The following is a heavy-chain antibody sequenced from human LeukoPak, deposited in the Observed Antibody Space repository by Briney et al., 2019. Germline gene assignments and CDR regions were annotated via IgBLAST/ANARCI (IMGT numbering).Heavy chain of an antibody. CDR3: ARARMQQLVLRDYYYYMDV. J-gene: IGHJ6*03. CDR2: ISYDGSNK. V-gene: IGHV3-30-3*01. D-gene: IGHD6-6*01. CDR1: GFTFSSYA. Sequence: PGGPLRLSCAASGFTFSSYAMHWVRQAPGKGLEWVAVISYDGSNKYYADSVKGRFTISRDNSKNTLYLQMNSLRAEDTAVYYCARARMQQLVLRDYYYYMDVWGKGTTVTVSS.